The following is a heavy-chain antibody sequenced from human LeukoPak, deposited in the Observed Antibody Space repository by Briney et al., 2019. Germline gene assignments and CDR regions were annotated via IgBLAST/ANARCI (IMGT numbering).Heavy chain of an antibody. Sequence: ASVKVSCKASGYTFTGYYIHWVRQAPGQGLEWMGWINPKSGGTNHAQKLQGRVTMTTDTSTSTAYMELRSLRSDDTAVYYCARETPRPAAPDYWGQGTLVTVSS. CDR2: INPKSGGT. CDR3: ARETPRPAAPDY. V-gene: IGHV1-2*02. CDR1: GYTFTGYY. D-gene: IGHD6-13*01. J-gene: IGHJ4*02.